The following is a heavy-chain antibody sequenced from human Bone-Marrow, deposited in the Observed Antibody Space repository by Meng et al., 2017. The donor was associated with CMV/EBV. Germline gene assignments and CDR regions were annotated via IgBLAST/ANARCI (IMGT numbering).Heavy chain of an antibody. D-gene: IGHD6-19*01. Sequence: SGFNFSTYGMHWGRQAPGKGLEVVSMIPYYASNKYYADSVKGRFTISRDDSKNTLYLQMNSLRTEDTAVYYCAKDLYSSGSYNHFDPWGQGTLVTVSS. CDR1: GFNFSTYG. V-gene: IGHV3-30*18. CDR2: IPYYASNK. CDR3: AKDLYSSGSYNHFDP. J-gene: IGHJ5*02.